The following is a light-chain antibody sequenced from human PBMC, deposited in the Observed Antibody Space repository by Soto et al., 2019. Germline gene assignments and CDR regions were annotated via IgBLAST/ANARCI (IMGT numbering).Light chain of an antibody. CDR1: QDINSY. V-gene: IGKV1D-16*01. J-gene: IGKJ4*01. CDR2: AAS. Sequence: DVQMTQSPSSLSASVGDRVTITCRASQDINSYLAWYQQKPGNAPKSLIYAASSLQTGVPSRLSGSESGTEFTLTISNLQHEDSATYYCQQYNISPLTFGGGNKVEIK. CDR3: QQYNISPLT.